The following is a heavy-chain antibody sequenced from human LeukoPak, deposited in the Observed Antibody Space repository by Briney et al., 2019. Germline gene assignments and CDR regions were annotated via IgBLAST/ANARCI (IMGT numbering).Heavy chain of an antibody. CDR3: ARGKGYSGYDLRRGEFDY. CDR2: IYYSGST. D-gene: IGHD5-12*01. CDR1: GGSISSGGYY. V-gene: IGHV4-31*03. J-gene: IGHJ4*02. Sequence: TLSLTCTVSGGSISSGGYYWSWIRQHPGKGLEWIGYIYYSGSTYYNPSLKSRVTISVDTSKNQFSLKLSSVTAADTAVYYCARGKGYSGYDLRRGEFDYWGQGTLVTVSS.